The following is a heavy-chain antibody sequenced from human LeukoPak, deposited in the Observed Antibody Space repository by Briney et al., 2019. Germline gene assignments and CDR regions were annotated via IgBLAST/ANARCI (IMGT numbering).Heavy chain of an antibody. Sequence: SETLSLTCTVSGGSISSSSYYWGWIRQPPGKGLEWIGSIYHSGSTYYNPSLKSRVTISVDTSKNQFSLKLSSVTAADTAVYYCASWYSSSGNYFDYWGQGTLVTVSS. V-gene: IGHV4-39*07. CDR3: ASWYSSSGNYFDY. CDR2: IYHSGST. D-gene: IGHD6-13*01. J-gene: IGHJ4*02. CDR1: GGSISSSSYY.